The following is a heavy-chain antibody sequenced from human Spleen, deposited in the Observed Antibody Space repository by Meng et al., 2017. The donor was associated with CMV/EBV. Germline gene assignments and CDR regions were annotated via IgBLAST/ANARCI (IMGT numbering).Heavy chain of an antibody. Sequence: ASVKVSCKTSGYTFMGYYMHWVRQATGQGLEWMGWMNPNSGNTGYAQKFQGRVTMTRNTSISTAYMELSSLRSEDTAVYYCARGRWSGYDYWGQGTLVTVSS. CDR1: GYTFMGYY. J-gene: IGHJ4*02. V-gene: IGHV1-8*02. D-gene: IGHD5-12*01. CDR3: ARGRWSGYDY. CDR2: MNPNSGNT.